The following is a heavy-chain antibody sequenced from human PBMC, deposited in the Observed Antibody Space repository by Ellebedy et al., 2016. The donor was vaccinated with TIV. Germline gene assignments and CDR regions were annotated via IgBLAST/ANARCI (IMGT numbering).Heavy chain of an antibody. CDR3: ARVYSSYSFDY. D-gene: IGHD6-6*01. V-gene: IGHV3-30-3*01. CDR2: ISYDGSDK. CDR1: GFTFRSYG. Sequence: GESPKISCAASGFTFRSYGMHWVRQAPGKGLEWVAFISYDGSDKTYPDSVKGRFTISRDSSKNTLYLQMNSLRAEDTSVYYCARVYSSYSFDYWGQGTLVTVSS. J-gene: IGHJ4*02.